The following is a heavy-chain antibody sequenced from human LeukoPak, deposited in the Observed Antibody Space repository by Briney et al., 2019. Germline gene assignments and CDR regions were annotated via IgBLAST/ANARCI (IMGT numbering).Heavy chain of an antibody. CDR3: AGHKITGGSYGAYDAFDI. CDR1: GYTFTSYG. D-gene: IGHD1-26*01. CDR2: ISAYNGNT. J-gene: IGHJ3*02. Sequence: GASVKVSCKASGYTFTSYGISWVRQAPGQGLEWMGWISAYNGNTNYAQKLQGRVTMTTDTSTSTAYMELRSLRSDDTAMYYCAGHKITGGSYGAYDAFDIWGQGTMVTVSS. V-gene: IGHV1-18*01.